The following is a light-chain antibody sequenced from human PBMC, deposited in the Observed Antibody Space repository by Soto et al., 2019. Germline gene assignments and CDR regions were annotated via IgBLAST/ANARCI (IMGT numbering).Light chain of an antibody. V-gene: IGKV3D-20*02. CDR2: DAS. J-gene: IGKJ5*01. Sequence: EIVLTQSPATLSLTPGERATLSCGASQSVSTNYLAWYQQKPGLAPRLLIYDASSRATGISDRFSGSGSGTDFTLTISSLEPEDFAVYYCQQRSNWPPITFGQGTRLAIK. CDR3: QQRSNWPPIT. CDR1: QSVSTNY.